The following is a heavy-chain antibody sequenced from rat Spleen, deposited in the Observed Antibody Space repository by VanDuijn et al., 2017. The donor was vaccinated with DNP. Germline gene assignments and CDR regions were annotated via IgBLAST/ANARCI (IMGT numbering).Heavy chain of an antibody. V-gene: IGHV5-31*01. CDR3: ARGSGTYYWYFDF. CDR1: GFSLISYG. CDR2: ITSSGGST. J-gene: IGHJ1*01. D-gene: IGHD5-1*01. Sequence: VQLKESGPGLVQPSQTLSLTCTVSGFSLISYGVSWVRQVPGKGLEWVAAITSSGGSTYYPDSVKGRFTISRDNAKNTLYLQMNSLRSEDTATYYCARGSGTYYWYFDFWGPGTMVTVSS.